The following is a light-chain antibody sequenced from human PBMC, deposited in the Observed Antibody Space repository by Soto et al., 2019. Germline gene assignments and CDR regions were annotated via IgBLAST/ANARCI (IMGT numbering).Light chain of an antibody. J-gene: IGKJ4*01. CDR1: ESVLYTSTNRNH. CDR3: QQYFSIPVT. CDR2: WAS. V-gene: IGKV4-1*01. Sequence: DIVMTQSPDSLAVSLGERATINCKSSESVLYTSTNRNHLAWYQQKPGQPPKLLIYWASTRESGVPDRFSGSGSATDFTLTISSLQAEDAAVYYYQQYFSIPVTFGGGTQVEIK.